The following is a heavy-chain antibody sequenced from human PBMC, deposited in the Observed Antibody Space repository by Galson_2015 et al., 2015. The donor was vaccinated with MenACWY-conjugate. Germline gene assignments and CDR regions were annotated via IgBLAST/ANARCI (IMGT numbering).Heavy chain of an antibody. CDR2: ISYDGSNK. CDR3: AKARRWRVVVTATTDY. V-gene: IGHV3-30*18. J-gene: IGHJ4*02. Sequence: SLRLSCAASGFTFSSYGMHWVRQAPGKGLEWVAVISYDGSNKYYADSVKGRITISRDNSKNTLYLQMNSLRAEDTAVYYCAKARRWRVVVTATTDYWGQGTLVTVSS. D-gene: IGHD2-21*02. CDR1: GFTFSSYG.